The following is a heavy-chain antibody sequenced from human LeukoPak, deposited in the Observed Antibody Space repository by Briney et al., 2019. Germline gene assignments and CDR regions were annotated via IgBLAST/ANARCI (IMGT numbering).Heavy chain of an antibody. J-gene: IGHJ4*02. D-gene: IGHD3-22*01. CDR3: ARTLYYYDSSGEIDY. CDR1: GYTFTSYG. V-gene: IGHV1-18*01. CDR2: ISAYNGNT. Sequence: ASVKVSCKASGYTFTSYGISWVRQAPGQGLEGMGWISAYNGNTNYAQKLQGRVTMTTDTSTSTAYMELRSLRSDDTAVYYCARTLYYYDSSGEIDYWGQGTLVTVSS.